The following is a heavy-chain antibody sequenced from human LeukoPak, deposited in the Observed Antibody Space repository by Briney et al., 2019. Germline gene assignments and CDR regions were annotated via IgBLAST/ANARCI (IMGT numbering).Heavy chain of an antibody. Sequence: PSETLSLTCTVSGGSISNYYWSWIRQAPGRGLEWIGYIYYTGSTKYNPSLKSRATISVDTSNNQLSLKLRSVTAEDTAIYYCARDQGYDFWSGYSAYDHWGQGTLVTVSS. D-gene: IGHD3-3*01. CDR1: GGSISNYY. V-gene: IGHV4-59*01. CDR3: ARDQGYDFWSGYSAYDH. CDR2: IYYTGST. J-gene: IGHJ4*02.